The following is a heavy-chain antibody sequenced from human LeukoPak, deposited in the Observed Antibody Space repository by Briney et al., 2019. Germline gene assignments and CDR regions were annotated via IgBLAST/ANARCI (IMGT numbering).Heavy chain of an antibody. J-gene: IGHJ6*03. CDR1: GFTVSSNY. V-gene: IGHV3-53*01. D-gene: IGHD5-12*01. CDR3: ARGRGYSGYDSRDYYYYYMDV. Sequence: GGSLRLSCAASGFTVSSNYMSWVRQAPGKGLEWVSVIYSGGSTYYADSVKGRFTISRDNSKNTLYLQMNSLRAEDTAVYYCARGRGYSGYDSRDYYYYYMDVWGKGTTVTVPS. CDR2: IYSGGST.